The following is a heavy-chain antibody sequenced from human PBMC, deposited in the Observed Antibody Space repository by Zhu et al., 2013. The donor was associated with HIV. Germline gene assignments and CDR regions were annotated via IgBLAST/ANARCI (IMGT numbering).Heavy chain of an antibody. CDR1: GGTFSSHG. Sequence: QVQLVQFGAELKKPGSSVKVSCKPSGGTFSSHGISWVRQAPGQGLEWMGWIMPTFGXAHYAQKFHARVTISADESTSTAYMELSSLRSDDTAVYYCARDEYRVAPMDVWGKGTTVTVSS. CDR3: ARDEYRVAPMDV. J-gene: IGHJ6*03. D-gene: IGHD5-12*01. CDR2: IMPTFGXA. V-gene: IGHV1-69*12.